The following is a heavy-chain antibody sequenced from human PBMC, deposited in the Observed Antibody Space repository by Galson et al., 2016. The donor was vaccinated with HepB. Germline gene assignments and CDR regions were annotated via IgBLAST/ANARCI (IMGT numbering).Heavy chain of an antibody. Sequence: SVKVSCKVSGFTLNELSIHWVRQAPGKGLEWMGSFDPKDGSRHYAQEFQDRVTVTEDTSTNTAYMELGSLRFEDTAIYYCARRRTRGGWYYFDHWGQGALITVSS. V-gene: IGHV1-24*01. J-gene: IGHJ4*02. D-gene: IGHD6-19*01. CDR2: FDPKDGSR. CDR3: ARRRTRGGWYYFDH. CDR1: GFTLNELS.